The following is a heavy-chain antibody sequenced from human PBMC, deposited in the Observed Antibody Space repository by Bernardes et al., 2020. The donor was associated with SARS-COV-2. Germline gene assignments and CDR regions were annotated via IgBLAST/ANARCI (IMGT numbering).Heavy chain of an antibody. Sequence: SETLSLSCTVSGGSISSNNYFWGWIRQPPGKGLEWIGSINYSGSTNCNPSLKSRVTISVDTSKNQFSLKLTSVTAADTAVYYCARGLSDTPGWFDPWGQGTLVTVSS. J-gene: IGHJ5*02. V-gene: IGHV4-39*07. D-gene: IGHD1-26*01. CDR2: INYSGST. CDR1: GGSISSNNYF. CDR3: ARGLSDTPGWFDP.